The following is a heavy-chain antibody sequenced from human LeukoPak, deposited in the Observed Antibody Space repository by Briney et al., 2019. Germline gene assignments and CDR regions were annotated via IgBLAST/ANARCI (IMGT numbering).Heavy chain of an antibody. CDR1: GFTFSSYS. CDR3: ARGQWLVSHWYFDL. J-gene: IGHJ2*01. CDR2: INSDGSST. Sequence: GGSLRLSCAASGFTFSSYSMNWVRQAPGKGLEWVARINSDGSSTNYADSVKGRFTISRDNAKNTLYLQMNSLRAEDTAVYYCARGQWLVSHWYFDLWGRGTLVTVSS. D-gene: IGHD6-19*01. V-gene: IGHV3-74*01.